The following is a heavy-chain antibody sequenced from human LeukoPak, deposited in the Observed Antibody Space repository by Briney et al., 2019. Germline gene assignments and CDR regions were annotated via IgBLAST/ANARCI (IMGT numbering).Heavy chain of an antibody. J-gene: IGHJ4*02. CDR1: GFTFSSYA. Sequence: PGGSLRLSCAASGFTFSSYAMSWIRQPAGKGLEWIGRIYTSGTTNYNPSLKSRVTMSVDTSKNQFSLNLNSVTAADTAVYYCARTSPRAATFDYWGQGTLVTVSS. CDR3: ARTSPRAATFDY. CDR2: IYTSGTT. V-gene: IGHV4-4*07. D-gene: IGHD2-15*01.